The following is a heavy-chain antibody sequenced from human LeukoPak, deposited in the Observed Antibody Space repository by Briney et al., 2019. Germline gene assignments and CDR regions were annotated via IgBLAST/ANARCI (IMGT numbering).Heavy chain of an antibody. Sequence: PSETLSLTCTVSGYSISSGYYWGWIRQPPGKGLEWIGSIFHSGSTYYNPSLKSRVTISIDTSKNQFSLRLSSVTAADTAVYYCARKRDYYYMDVWGKGTTVTVSS. CDR3: ARKRDYYYMDV. CDR2: IFHSGST. CDR1: GYSISSGYY. V-gene: IGHV4-38-2*02. J-gene: IGHJ6*03.